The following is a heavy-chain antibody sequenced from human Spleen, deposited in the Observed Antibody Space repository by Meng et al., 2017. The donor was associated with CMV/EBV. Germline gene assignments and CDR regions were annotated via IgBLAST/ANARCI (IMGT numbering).Heavy chain of an antibody. V-gene: IGHV4-34*01. CDR3: ARGRGDMIDAFDI. CDR2: IYHTGST. CDR1: GESFSGHY. D-gene: IGHD3-10*01. Sequence: SETLSLTCAVYGESFSGHYWSWIRQTPGKGLEWIGQIYHTGSTNYNPSLKSRLTISVDTSKNQFSLRLTSVTAADTAVYYCARGRGDMIDAFDIWGQGTMVTVSS. J-gene: IGHJ3*02.